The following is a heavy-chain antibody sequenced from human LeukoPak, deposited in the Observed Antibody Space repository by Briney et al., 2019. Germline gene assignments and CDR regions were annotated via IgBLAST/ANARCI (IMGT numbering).Heavy chain of an antibody. V-gene: IGHV4-39*07. J-gene: IGHJ4*02. CDR1: GGSISSSSYY. CDR3: ASGGHDSSGCINY. Sequence: PSETLSLTCTVSGGSISSSSYYWGWIRQPPGKGLEWIGSIYYSGSTYYNPSLKSRVTISVDTSKNPFSLKLSSVTAADTAVYYCASGGHDSSGCINYWDQGTLVTVSS. D-gene: IGHD3-22*01. CDR2: IYYSGST.